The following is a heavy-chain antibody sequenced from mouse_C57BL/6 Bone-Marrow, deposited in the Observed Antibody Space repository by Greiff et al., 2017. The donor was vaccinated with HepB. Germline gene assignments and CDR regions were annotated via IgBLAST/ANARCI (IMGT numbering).Heavy chain of an antibody. CDR3: ARWVSSTYWYFDV. D-gene: IGHD1-1*01. CDR2: IYPGDGDT. V-gene: IGHV1-80*01. J-gene: IGHJ1*03. CDR1: GYAFSSYW. Sequence: QVQLQQSGAELVKPGASVKISCKASGYAFSSYWMNWVKQRPGKGLEWIGQIYPGDGDTNYNGKFKGKATLTADKSSSTAYMQLSSLTSEDSAVYFWARWVSSTYWYFDVWGTGTTVTVSS.